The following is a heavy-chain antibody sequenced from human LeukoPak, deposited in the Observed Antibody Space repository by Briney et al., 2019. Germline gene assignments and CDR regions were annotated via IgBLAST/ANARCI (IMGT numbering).Heavy chain of an antibody. J-gene: IGHJ4*02. CDR3: ALDRYSSSPFDY. CDR1: GYTFTSYG. D-gene: IGHD6-6*01. V-gene: IGHV1-18*01. CDR2: ISAYNGNT. Sequence: ASVNVSCTASGYTFTSYGISWVRQAPGQGLEWMGWISAYNGNTNYAQKLQGRVTMTTDTSTSTAYMELRSLRSDDTAVYYCALDRYSSSPFDYWGQGTLVTVSS.